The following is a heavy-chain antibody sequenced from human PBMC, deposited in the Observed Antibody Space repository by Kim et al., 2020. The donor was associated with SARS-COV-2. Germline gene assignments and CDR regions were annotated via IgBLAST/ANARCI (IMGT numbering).Heavy chain of an antibody. CDR2: IYYSGST. D-gene: IGHD3-22*01. CDR3: ARHTRRGGGLLRVGGYYHGWCVDL. Sequence: SETLSLTCTVSGGSISSSSDYWGWIRQPPGKGLEWIGSIYYSGSTYYNPSLKSRVTISVDMSKNQFSLKLSSVTAEDTAVYYCARHTRRGGGLLRVGGYYHGWCVDLWGRGTLVPVSS. J-gene: IGHJ2*01. CDR1: GGSISSSSDY. V-gene: IGHV4-39*01.